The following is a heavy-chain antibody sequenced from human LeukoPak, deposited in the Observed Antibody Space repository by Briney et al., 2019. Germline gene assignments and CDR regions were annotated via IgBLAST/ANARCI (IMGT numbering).Heavy chain of an antibody. J-gene: IGHJ4*02. V-gene: IGHV4-59*08. D-gene: IGHD3-9*01. Sequence: SETLSLTCTVSGGSISSYYWSWFPQPPGKGLEWIGYIYYSWSTTYNPSLKSPVTLSVKTCQKQLPLKLSSVTAADTAVYYCASSYDILTYFDYWGQGTLVTVSS. CDR1: GGSISSYY. CDR3: ASSYDILTYFDY. CDR2: IYYSWST.